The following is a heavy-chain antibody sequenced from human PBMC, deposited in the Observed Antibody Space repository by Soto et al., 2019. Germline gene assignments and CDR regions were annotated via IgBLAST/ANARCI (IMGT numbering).Heavy chain of an antibody. CDR3: ARDHYDSSGPGNYFDY. CDR2: IIPIFGTA. D-gene: IGHD3-22*01. CDR1: GGTFSSYA. J-gene: IGHJ4*02. V-gene: IGHV1-69*13. Sequence: ASVKVSCKASGGTFSSYAISWVRQAPGQGLEWMGGIIPIFGTANYAQKFQGRVTITADESTSTAYMELSSLRSEDTAVYYCARDHYDSSGPGNYFDYWGQGTLVTVSS.